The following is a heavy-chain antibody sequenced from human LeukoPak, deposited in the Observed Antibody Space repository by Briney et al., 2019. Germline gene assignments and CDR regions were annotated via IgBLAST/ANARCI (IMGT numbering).Heavy chain of an antibody. CDR3: ARGPTTGEFDY. CDR2: INHSGST. CDR1: GFTFSDYY. V-gene: IGHV4-34*01. J-gene: IGHJ4*02. Sequence: GSLRLSCAASGFTFSDYYMSWIRQPPGKGLEWIGEINHSGSTNYNPSLKSRVTISVDTSKNQFSLKLSSVTAADTAVYYCARGPTTGEFDYWGQGTLVTVSS. D-gene: IGHD1-1*01.